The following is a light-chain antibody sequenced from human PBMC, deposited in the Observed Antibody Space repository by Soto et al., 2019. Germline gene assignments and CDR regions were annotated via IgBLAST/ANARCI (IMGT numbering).Light chain of an antibody. CDR3: MLGSHRPYT. CDR1: QSLIHSDGNTY. V-gene: IGKV2-30*02. Sequence: DVVVTQSPLSLPVTLGQPASISCRSSQSLIHSDGNTYLHWFQQRPGQSPRRLIYHVSIRDSGVPERFSGSGSGTDFTLEISRVEVEDVGVYYCMLGSHRPYTFGPGTTVDIK. J-gene: IGKJ3*01. CDR2: HVS.